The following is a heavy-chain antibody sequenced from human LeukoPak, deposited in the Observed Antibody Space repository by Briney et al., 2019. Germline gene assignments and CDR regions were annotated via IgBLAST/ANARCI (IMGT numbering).Heavy chain of an antibody. CDR2: IYYSGST. CDR3: ARHARILLVPEY. V-gene: IGHV4-39*01. J-gene: IGHJ4*02. CDR1: GGSISSSSYY. D-gene: IGHD3-3*01. Sequence: SETLSLTCTVSGGSISSSSYYWGWIRQPPGKGLEWIGSIYYSGSTYYNPSLKSRVTISVDTSKNQFSLKLSSVTAADTAVYYCARHARILLVPEYWGQGTLVTVSS.